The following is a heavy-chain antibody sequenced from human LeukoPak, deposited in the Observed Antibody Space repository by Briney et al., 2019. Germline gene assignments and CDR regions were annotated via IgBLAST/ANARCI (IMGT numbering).Heavy chain of an antibody. CDR2: ISSSSSYT. CDR3: VRGERVTTVINY. V-gene: IGHV3-11*03. Sequence: GGSLRLSCAASGFTFSDYYMSWIRQAPGKGLEWVSDISSSSSYTNYADSVKGRFTISRDNAKNSLYLQMNSLRAEDTAVYYCVRGERVTTVINYWGQGTLVTVSS. D-gene: IGHD4-17*01. CDR1: GFTFSDYY. J-gene: IGHJ4*02.